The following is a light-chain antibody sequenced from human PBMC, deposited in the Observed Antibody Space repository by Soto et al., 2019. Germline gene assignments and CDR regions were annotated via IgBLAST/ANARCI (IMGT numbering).Light chain of an antibody. CDR2: DVS. CDR1: QSVGSD. V-gene: IGKV3-11*01. Sequence: EIVLTQSPATLSLSPGERATLSCRASQSVGSDLAWYQQKPGQAPRLLIFDVSNRATGIPARFSGSGSGTDFTLTISSLEPEDFAVYYCQQRSSWPLTFGQGTRLEIK. CDR3: QQRSSWPLT. J-gene: IGKJ5*01.